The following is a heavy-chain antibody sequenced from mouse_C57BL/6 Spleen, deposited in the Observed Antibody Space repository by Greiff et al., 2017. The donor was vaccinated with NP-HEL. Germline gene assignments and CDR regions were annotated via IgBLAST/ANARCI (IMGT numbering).Heavy chain of an antibody. Sequence: EVKLMESGPELVKPGASVKISCKASGYSFTGYYMHWVKQSHGNILDWIGYIYPYNGVSSYNQKFKGKATLTVDKSSSTAYMELRSLTSEDSAVYYCARAGDGYFNYYAMDYWGQGTSVTVSS. V-gene: IGHV1-31*01. CDR1: GYSFTGYY. D-gene: IGHD2-3*01. CDR3: ARAGDGYFNYYAMDY. J-gene: IGHJ4*01. CDR2: IYPYNGVS.